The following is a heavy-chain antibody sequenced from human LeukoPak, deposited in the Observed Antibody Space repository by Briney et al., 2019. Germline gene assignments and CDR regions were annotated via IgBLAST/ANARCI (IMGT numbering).Heavy chain of an antibody. CDR3: AKAGQTTGYSSSFFY. CDR1: GFTFSSYA. J-gene: IGHJ4*02. D-gene: IGHD6-13*01. Sequence: GGSLRLSCAASGFTFSSYAMSWVRQAPGKGLEWVLAISGSGGSTYYADSVKGRFTISRDNSKNTLYLQMNSLRAEDTAVYYCAKAGQTTGYSSSFFYWGQGTLVTVSS. CDR2: ISGSGGST. V-gene: IGHV3-23*01.